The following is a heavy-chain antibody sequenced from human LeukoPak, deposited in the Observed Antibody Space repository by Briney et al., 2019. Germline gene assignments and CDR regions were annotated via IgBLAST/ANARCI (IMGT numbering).Heavy chain of an antibody. V-gene: IGHV1-46*01. CDR3: ARDGESKGFDY. J-gene: IGHJ4*02. CDR1: GYTFTSYY. Sequence: ASVKVSCKASGYTFTSYYMHWVRQAPGQGLEWMGIINPSGGSTSYAQKFQGRVTMTRDTSTSTVYMELRSLRSDDTAVYYCARDGESKGFDYWGQGTLVTVSS. D-gene: IGHD7-27*01. CDR2: INPSGGST.